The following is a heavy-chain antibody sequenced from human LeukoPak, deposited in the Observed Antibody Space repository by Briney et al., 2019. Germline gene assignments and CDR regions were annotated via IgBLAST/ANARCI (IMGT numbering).Heavy chain of an antibody. Sequence: GGSLRLSCAASGFMFSDYYMSWIRQAPGKGLEWISHISSSGSTIYYADSVKGRFTISRDNAKNSLYLQMNSLRAEDTAVYYCARDLGYCSSTSCRHFDYWGQGTLVTVSS. J-gene: IGHJ4*02. V-gene: IGHV3-11*04. CDR3: ARDLGYCSSTSCRHFDY. D-gene: IGHD2-2*01. CDR1: GFMFSDYY. CDR2: ISSSGSTI.